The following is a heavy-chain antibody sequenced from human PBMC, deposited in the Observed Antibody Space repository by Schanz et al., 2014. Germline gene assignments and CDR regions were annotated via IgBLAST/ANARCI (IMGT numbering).Heavy chain of an antibody. Sequence: EVQLLESGGGLVQPGGSLRLSCATSGFSFSSYAINWVRQAPGKGLEWVSGISGSGASTYYADSVKGRFTISRDNSNKTVDLQMNSLRAEDTAVYYCAKTLFPGGTQTFGNWGRGTLVTVSS. CDR1: GFSFSSYA. D-gene: IGHD2-8*02. CDR2: ISGSGAST. CDR3: AKTLFPGGTQTFGN. J-gene: IGHJ4*02. V-gene: IGHV3-23*01.